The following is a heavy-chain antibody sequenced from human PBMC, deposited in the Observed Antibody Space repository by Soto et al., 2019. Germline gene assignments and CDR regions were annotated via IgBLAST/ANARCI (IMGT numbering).Heavy chain of an antibody. CDR2: INAGNGNT. Sequence: ASVKVSCTASGYAFTIYAMHWVRQAPGQRLEWMGWINAGNGNTKYSQKFQGRVTITRDTSASTAYMELSSLRSEDTAVYYCARSIVVVTALDYWGQGTLVTVS. CDR3: ARSIVVVTALDY. J-gene: IGHJ4*02. V-gene: IGHV1-3*01. D-gene: IGHD2-21*02. CDR1: GYAFTIYA.